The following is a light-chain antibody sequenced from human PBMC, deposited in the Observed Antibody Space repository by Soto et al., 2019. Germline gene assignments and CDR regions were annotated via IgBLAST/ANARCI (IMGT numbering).Light chain of an antibody. CDR3: QQYNYWPGT. Sequence: DIQMTQSPSTLSASVGDRVTITCRASQSISSWLAWYQQKPGKAPKLLIYDASSLESGVPSRFSGSGSGTEFTLTISSLQPEDFAVYYCQQYNYWPGTFGQGTKVEIK. CDR1: QSISSW. V-gene: IGKV1-5*01. CDR2: DAS. J-gene: IGKJ1*01.